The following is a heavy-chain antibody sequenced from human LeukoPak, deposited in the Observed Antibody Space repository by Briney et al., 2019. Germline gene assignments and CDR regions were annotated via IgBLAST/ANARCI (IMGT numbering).Heavy chain of an antibody. Sequence: SGTLSLTCDVSGGSISSGYWWSWVRQSPGKGLEWIGEIHRDGSTNYNPSLKSRLTISMDKSKNQFSVMLTPVTAADTAVYYCVRNAYYSADYWGQGTLVTVSS. D-gene: IGHD2/OR15-2a*01. CDR3: VRNAYYSADY. V-gene: IGHV4-4*02. CDR2: IHRDGST. J-gene: IGHJ4*02. CDR1: GGSISSGYW.